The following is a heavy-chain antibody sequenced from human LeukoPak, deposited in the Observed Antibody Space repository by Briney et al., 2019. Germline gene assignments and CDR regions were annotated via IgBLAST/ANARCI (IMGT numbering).Heavy chain of an antibody. Sequence: GGSLRLSCAASGFTVSSNYMSWVRQAPGKGVEWVSVIYSGGSTYYADSVKGRFTISRDNSKNTLYLQMNSLRAEDTAVYYCAREIGYTYYYDSSGWFDYWGQGTLVTVSS. J-gene: IGHJ4*02. V-gene: IGHV3-53*01. CDR2: IYSGGST. D-gene: IGHD3-22*01. CDR1: GFTVSSNY. CDR3: AREIGYTYYYDSSGWFDY.